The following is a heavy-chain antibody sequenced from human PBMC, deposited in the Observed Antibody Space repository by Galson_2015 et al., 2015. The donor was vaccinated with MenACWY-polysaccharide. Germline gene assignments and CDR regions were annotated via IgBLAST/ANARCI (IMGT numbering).Heavy chain of an antibody. CDR2: IKSKNDGGTV. CDR3: STLSGYSAYEVN. D-gene: IGHD5-12*01. CDR1: GFNFRNAW. J-gene: IGHJ4*02. Sequence: SLRLSCAVSGFNFRNAWMSWVRLAPGKGLEWVGRIKSKNDGGTVDYGSPVKGRFIISRDDSENTVFLQMNSLKSDDTAVYYCSTLSGYSAYEVNWGQGTLVTVSS. V-gene: IGHV3-15*01.